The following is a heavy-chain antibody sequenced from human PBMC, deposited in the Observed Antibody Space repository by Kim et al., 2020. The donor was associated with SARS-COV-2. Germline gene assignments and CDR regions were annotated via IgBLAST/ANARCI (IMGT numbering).Heavy chain of an antibody. V-gene: IGHV4-4*02. CDR3: GRMLLERRGNDY. D-gene: IGHD1-1*01. J-gene: IGHJ4*02. Sequence: YTPSLKSRVTISVDKSKNQFSLKLSSVTAADTAVYYCGRMLLERRGNDYWGQGNLGTVSS.